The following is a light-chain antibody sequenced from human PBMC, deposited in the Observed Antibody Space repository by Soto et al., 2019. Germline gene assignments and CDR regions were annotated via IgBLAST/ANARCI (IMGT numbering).Light chain of an antibody. CDR1: QSISNN. CDR2: GAS. V-gene: IGKV3-15*01. Sequence: EIVMTQSPATLSVSPGDRATLSCRASQSISNNLAWYQQKPGQPPRLLIFGASTRATDIPARFSGSGSGTEFTLTISSLQSEDLAVYYCQQYNNWPPSYTFGQGTKLEIK. J-gene: IGKJ2*01. CDR3: QQYNNWPPSYT.